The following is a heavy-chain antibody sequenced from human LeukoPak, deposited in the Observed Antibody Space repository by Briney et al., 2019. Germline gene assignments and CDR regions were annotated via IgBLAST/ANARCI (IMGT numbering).Heavy chain of an antibody. Sequence: GESLKISLKASGYSFTTYWIGWVRQMPGKGLEWMGIIFPGDSDTRYSPSFQGQVTISVDTSISTVYLQWSSLRASDTAMYFCATTTSGCGLGTLVTVSS. V-gene: IGHV5-51*01. CDR2: IFPGDSDT. D-gene: IGHD4-17*01. CDR3: ATTTSG. J-gene: IGHJ4*02. CDR1: GYSFTTYW.